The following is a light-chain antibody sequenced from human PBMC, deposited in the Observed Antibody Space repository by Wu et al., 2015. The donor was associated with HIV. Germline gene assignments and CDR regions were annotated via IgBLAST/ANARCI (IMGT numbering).Light chain of an antibody. J-gene: IGKJ1*01. CDR2: DAS. Sequence: IQLTQSPSSLSASVGDRVTITCRASQGISSALAWYQQKPGKAPKLLIYDASSLESGVPSRFSGSGSGTEFTLTISSLQPDDFATYYCQQYDAYSVSFGQGTKVEIK. CDR1: QGISSA. V-gene: IGKV1-13*02. CDR3: QQYDAYSVS.